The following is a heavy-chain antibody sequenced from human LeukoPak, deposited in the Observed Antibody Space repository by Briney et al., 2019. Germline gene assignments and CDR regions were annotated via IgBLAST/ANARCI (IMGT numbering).Heavy chain of an antibody. CDR1: GYTFTGYY. V-gene: IGHV1-2*02. CDR3: ARGGEDIVVVPAATYYYYYYMDV. Sequence: GASVKVSCKASGYTFTGYYMHWVRQAPGQGLEWMGWINPNSGGTNYAQKFQGRVTMTRDTSISTAYMELSRLRSDDTAVYYCARGGEDIVVVPAATYYYYYYMDVWGKGTTVTVSS. D-gene: IGHD2-2*01. CDR2: INPNSGGT. J-gene: IGHJ6*03.